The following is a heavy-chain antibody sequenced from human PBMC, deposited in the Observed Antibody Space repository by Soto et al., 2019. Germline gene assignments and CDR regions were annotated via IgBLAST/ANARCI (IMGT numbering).Heavy chain of an antibody. CDR2: IDYTRST. CDR1: GGSISDDYSF. CDR3: ARGLSSNAYYGWYIDL. V-gene: IGHV4-39*02. D-gene: IGHD1-26*01. J-gene: IGHJ2*01. Sequence: PSETLSLTCNVSGGSISDDYSFWDSMRHPPGKGLVWIRSIDYTRSTYYNPSLKSRVTISIDTSNNRFSLKPTTLTATDTSCFNCARGLSSNAYYGWYIDLWGRGTLVTVSS.